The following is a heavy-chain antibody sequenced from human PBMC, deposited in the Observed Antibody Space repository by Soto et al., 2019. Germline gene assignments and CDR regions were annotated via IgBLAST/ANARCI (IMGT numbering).Heavy chain of an antibody. V-gene: IGHV1-69*06. CDR3: ARDKAGYCSSTSCYPPHYYYYGMDV. D-gene: IGHD2-2*01. CDR2: IIPIFGTA. Sequence: QVQLVQSGAEVKKPGSSVKVSCKASGGTFSSYAISWVRQAPGQGLEWMGGIIPIFGTANYAQKFQGRVTITADKLTSTAYMELSSLRSEDTAVYSCARDKAGYCSSTSCYPPHYYYYGMDVWGQGTTVTVSS. J-gene: IGHJ6*02. CDR1: GGTFSSYA.